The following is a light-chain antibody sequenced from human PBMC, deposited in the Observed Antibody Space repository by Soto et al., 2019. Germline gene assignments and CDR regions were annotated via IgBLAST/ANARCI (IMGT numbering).Light chain of an antibody. Sequence: EIVLTQSPATLSLSPGERGTLSCRASESVTNYLAWYQHKPGQAPRLLVYDVSNRATGIPARFSGGGSGTDFTLTISSLEPEDFAVYYCQQRQYWPPITFGQGTRLEIK. V-gene: IGKV3-11*01. CDR3: QQRQYWPPIT. CDR2: DVS. J-gene: IGKJ5*01. CDR1: ESVTNY.